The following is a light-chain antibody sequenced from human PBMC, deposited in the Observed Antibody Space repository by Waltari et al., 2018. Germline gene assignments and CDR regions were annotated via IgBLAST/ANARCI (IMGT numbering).Light chain of an antibody. V-gene: IGLV2-14*01. J-gene: IGLJ1*01. Sequence: QSALTQPASVSGSPGQSITISCSGTASDVGAYAIVSWYQQHPGKAPHLIIYEVSNRPSGISNRFSASKSGNTASLTISGLQAEDEADYYCSSYTTSSAPGVFGTGTRVTVL. CDR1: ASDVGAYAI. CDR2: EVS. CDR3: SSYTTSSAPGV.